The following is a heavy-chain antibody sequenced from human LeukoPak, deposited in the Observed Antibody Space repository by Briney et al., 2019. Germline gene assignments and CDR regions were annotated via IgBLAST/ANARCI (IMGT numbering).Heavy chain of an antibody. J-gene: IGHJ4*02. Sequence: GGSLRLSCAASGFTFSSYDMHWVRQAPGKGLEWLAVISYDGRNRFYADSVKGRFTISRDNSKNTLSLQTNSLRAEDTAVYYCARTYDSSRYQDYLDLWGQGTLVTVS. V-gene: IGHV3-30*01. CDR2: ISYDGRNR. CDR3: ARTYDSSRYQDYLDL. D-gene: IGHD3-22*01. CDR1: GFTFSSYD.